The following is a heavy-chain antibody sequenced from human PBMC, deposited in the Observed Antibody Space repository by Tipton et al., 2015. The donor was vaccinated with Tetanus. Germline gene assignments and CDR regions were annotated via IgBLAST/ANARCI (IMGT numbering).Heavy chain of an antibody. V-gene: IGHV1-2*02. Sequence: QAGAEVKKPGSSVRVSCKTSGGTFSTYAVSWVRQAPGQGLEWMGWVNPKNGVTDSAQKFQGRVPLTRDTSINTAYMELSRLGSDDTAVYYCAFGLAVSGSDALDFWGQGTMVTVSS. CDR2: VNPKNGVT. CDR3: AFGLAVSGSDALDF. J-gene: IGHJ3*01. CDR1: GGTFSTYA. D-gene: IGHD6-19*01.